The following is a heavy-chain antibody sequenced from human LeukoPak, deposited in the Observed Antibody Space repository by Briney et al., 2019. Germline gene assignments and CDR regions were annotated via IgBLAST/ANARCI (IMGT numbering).Heavy chain of an antibody. CDR3: ARDLAGYYDSSGYFGWFDP. V-gene: IGHV3-33*01. CDR1: GFTFSSYG. D-gene: IGHD3-22*01. J-gene: IGHJ5*02. Sequence: PGRSLRLSCAASGFTFSSYGMHWVRQAPGKGLEWVAVIWYDGSNKYYADSVKGRFTISRDNSKNTLYLQMNSLRAEDTAVYYCARDLAGYYDSSGYFGWFDPWGQGTLVTVSS. CDR2: IWYDGSNK.